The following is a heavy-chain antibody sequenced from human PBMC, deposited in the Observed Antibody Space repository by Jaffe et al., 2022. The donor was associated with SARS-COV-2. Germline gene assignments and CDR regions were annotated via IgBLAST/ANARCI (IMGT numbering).Heavy chain of an antibody. CDR2: IYTSGST. D-gene: IGHD1-26*01. CDR3: ARVMLPYYWFDP. V-gene: IGHV4-61*02. Sequence: QVQLQESGPGLVKPSQTLSLTCTVSGGSISSGSYYWSWIRQPAGKGLEWIGRIYTSGSTNYNPSLKSRVTISVDTSKNQFSLKLSSVTAADTAVYYCARVMLPYYWFDPWGQGTLVTVSS. J-gene: IGHJ5*02. CDR1: GGSISSGSYY.